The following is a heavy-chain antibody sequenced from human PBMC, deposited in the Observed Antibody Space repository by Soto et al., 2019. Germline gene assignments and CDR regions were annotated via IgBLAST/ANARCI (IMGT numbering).Heavy chain of an antibody. CDR3: AKDAVSRDGVWLAHD. CDR2: LYGSGGGI. V-gene: IGHV3-23*01. J-gene: IGHJ4*02. CDR1: GFTFSNYA. D-gene: IGHD5-12*01. Sequence: GGSLRLSCAASGFTFSNYAMIWIRQVPGKGLQWVSGLYGSGGGIHYAESVKDRFTISRDNSAYAVYLQMNNLRVEDSAIYYCAKDAVSRDGVWLAHDWGQGTVVTVSS.